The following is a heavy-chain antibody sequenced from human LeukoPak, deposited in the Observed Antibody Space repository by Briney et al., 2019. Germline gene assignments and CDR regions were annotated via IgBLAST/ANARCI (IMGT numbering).Heavy chain of an antibody. D-gene: IGHD2/OR15-2a*01. J-gene: IGHJ4*02. CDR1: GGSIGTYS. CDR2: IFNSGTT. V-gene: IGHV4-4*09. CDR3: ADTYGN. Sequence: SETLSLTCTVSGGSIGTYSWSWIRQPPGQGLEWIGYIFNSGTTYYIPSLRSRVIISLDTSKNQFSLKMSSVTAADTAVYFCADTYGNWGQGTLVTVSS.